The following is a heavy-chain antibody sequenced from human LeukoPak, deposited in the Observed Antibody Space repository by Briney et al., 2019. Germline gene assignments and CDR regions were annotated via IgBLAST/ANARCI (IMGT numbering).Heavy chain of an antibody. D-gene: IGHD6-19*01. Sequence: GGSLRLSCAASGFTFSSYGVHWVRQAPGKGLEWVAVISYDGSNKYYADSVKGRFTVSRDNAEKLVYLHMTSLRAEDTAMYSCAREGHSSGSLGDYWGQGILVTVSS. CDR3: AREGHSSGSLGDY. V-gene: IGHV3-30*03. J-gene: IGHJ4*02. CDR1: GFTFSSYG. CDR2: ISYDGSNK.